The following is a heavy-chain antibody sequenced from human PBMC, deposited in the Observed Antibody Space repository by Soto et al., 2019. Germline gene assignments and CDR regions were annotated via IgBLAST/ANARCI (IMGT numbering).Heavy chain of an antibody. CDR2: INHSGST. Sequence: QVQLQQWGAGLLKPSETLSLTCAVYGGSFSGYYWSWIHQPPGKGLEWIGEINHSGSTNYNPSLKSRVTISVDTSKNQFSLKLSSVTAADTAVYYCARADDFRDAFDIWGQGTMVTVSS. D-gene: IGHD3-3*01. V-gene: IGHV4-34*01. CDR3: ARADDFRDAFDI. CDR1: GGSFSGYY. J-gene: IGHJ3*02.